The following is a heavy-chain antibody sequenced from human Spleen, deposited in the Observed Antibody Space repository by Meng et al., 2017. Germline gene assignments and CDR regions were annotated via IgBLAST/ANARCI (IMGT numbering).Heavy chain of an antibody. CDR1: GGSSSGYY. CDR3: ARGAAGPDWLDP. V-gene: IGHV4-34*02. J-gene: IGHJ5*02. D-gene: IGHD6-19*01. Sequence: QVQLQQWGAGLLKPSETLSLTCAVFGGSSSGYYWGWIRQPPGKGLEWIGEINHSGRTNYNPSLTSRVAISADTSKNQFSLKLTSMTAADTAQYYCARGAAGPDWLDPWGQGTLVTVSS. CDR2: INHSGRT.